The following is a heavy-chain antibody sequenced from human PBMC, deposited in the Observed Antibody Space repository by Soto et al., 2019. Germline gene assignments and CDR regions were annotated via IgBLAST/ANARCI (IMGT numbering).Heavy chain of an antibody. Sequence: GESLKISCKGSGYSFTSYWIGWVRQMPGKGLEWMGIIYPGDSDTRYSPSFQGQVTISADKSISTAYLQWSSLKASDTAMYYCARHPYYDSPYYYYYMDVWGKGTTVTVSS. D-gene: IGHD3-3*01. V-gene: IGHV5-51*01. CDR1: GYSFTSYW. CDR2: IYPGDSDT. CDR3: ARHPYYDSPYYYYYMDV. J-gene: IGHJ6*03.